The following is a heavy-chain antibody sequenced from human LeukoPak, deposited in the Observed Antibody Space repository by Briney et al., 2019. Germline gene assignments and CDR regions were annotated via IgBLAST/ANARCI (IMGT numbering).Heavy chain of an antibody. CDR2: VTSSGNTL. J-gene: IGHJ4*02. D-gene: IGHD3-16*01. CDR3: ARARRGGPFDY. Sequence: GGSLRLSCAASGFTFSDYYMSWLRQAPGKGLEWVSYVTSSGNTLEYADSVKGRFIISRDNDKNSLLLQMNSLRADDTVVYYCARARRGGPFDYWGQGTLVTVSS. CDR1: GFTFSDYY. V-gene: IGHV3-11*01.